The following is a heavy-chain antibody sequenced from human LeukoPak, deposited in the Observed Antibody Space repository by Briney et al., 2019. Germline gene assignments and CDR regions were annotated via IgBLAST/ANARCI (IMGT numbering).Heavy chain of an antibody. CDR2: IYYSGST. Sequence: SETLSLTCTVSGGSISSYYWSWIRQPPGKGLEWIGYIYYSGSTNYNPSLKSRVTISVDTSKNQFSLKLSSVTAADTAVYYCARTYGDLEFGYWGQGTLVTVSS. CDR3: ARTYGDLEFGY. D-gene: IGHD4-17*01. CDR1: GGSISSYY. V-gene: IGHV4-59*01. J-gene: IGHJ4*02.